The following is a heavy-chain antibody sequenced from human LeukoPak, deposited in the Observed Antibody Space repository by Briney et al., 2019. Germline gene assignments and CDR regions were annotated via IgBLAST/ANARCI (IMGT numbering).Heavy chain of an antibody. D-gene: IGHD2-2*03. CDR1: GFSFSNYN. CDR2: ISSSSSTK. V-gene: IGHV3-48*01. Sequence: GGSLRLSCAASGFSFSNYNMNSVRQAPGKGLEWVSYISSSSSTKNYADSVKGRFTVSRDNAWNSLYLQMNSLRAEDTAVYYCARLMDRARRDAFDIWGQGTMVTVSS. CDR3: ARLMDRARRDAFDI. J-gene: IGHJ3*02.